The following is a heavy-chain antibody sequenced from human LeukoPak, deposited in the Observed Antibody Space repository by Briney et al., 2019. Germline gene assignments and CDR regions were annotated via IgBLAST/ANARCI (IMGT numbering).Heavy chain of an antibody. CDR2: ISYDGSNK. J-gene: IGHJ4*02. CDR3: AKSGGYSYAFDY. D-gene: IGHD5-18*01. CDR1: GFTFSRYG. Sequence: SGGSLRLSCAASGFTFSRYGMHWVRQAPGKGLEWVAVISYDGSNKYYGDSVKGRFTISRDNSKNTLYLQMNSLRAEDTAVYYCAKSGGYSYAFDYWGQGTLVTVSS. V-gene: IGHV3-30*18.